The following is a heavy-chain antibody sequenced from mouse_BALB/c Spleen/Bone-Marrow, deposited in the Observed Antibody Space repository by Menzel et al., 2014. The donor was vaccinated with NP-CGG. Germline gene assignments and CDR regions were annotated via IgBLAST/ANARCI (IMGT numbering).Heavy chain of an antibody. CDR3: ARGLGRGAMDY. V-gene: IGHV3-2*02. CDR1: GYSITSDYA. D-gene: IGHD4-1*01. Sequence: DVKLVESGPGLVKPSQSLSLTCAVTGYSITSDYAWNWIRQFPGNKLEWMGYITYSGSTSYNPSLKSRISITRDTSKNQFFLQLNSVTTEDTATYYCARGLGRGAMDYWGQGTSVTVSS. J-gene: IGHJ4*01. CDR2: ITYSGST.